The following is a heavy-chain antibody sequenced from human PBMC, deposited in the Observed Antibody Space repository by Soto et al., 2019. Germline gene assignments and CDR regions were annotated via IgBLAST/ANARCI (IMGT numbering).Heavy chain of an antibody. V-gene: IGHV1-18*01. D-gene: IGHD2-2*02. CDR1: GYTFTSYG. CDR2: ISAGNGNT. Sequence: GASVKVSCKASGYTFTSYGISWVRQAPGQGLEWMGWISAGNGNTKYSQKFQGRVTITRDTSASTAYMELSSLRSEDTAVYYCASSFTVPSAIAYWGQGTLVTVSS. J-gene: IGHJ4*02. CDR3: ASSFTVPSAIAY.